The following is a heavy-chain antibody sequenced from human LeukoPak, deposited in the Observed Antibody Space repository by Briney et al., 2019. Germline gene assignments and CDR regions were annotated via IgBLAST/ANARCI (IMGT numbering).Heavy chain of an antibody. CDR3: ARDKGDYDTSGSLFVF. D-gene: IGHD3-22*01. CDR2: IKQDGSET. J-gene: IGHJ4*02. CDR1: GFAFSRYW. Sequence: GGSLRLSCAASGFAFSRYWMSWVRQAPRKGLEWVANIKQDGSETYYVDSVKGRFTISRDNAKNSLYLQMNSLRAEDTAVYYCARDKGDYDTSGSLFVFGGQGTLVTVSS. V-gene: IGHV3-7*03.